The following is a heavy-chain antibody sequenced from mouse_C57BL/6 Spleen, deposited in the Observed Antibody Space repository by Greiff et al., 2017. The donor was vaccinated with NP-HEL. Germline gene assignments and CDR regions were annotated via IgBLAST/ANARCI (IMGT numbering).Heavy chain of an antibody. CDR2: IYPRSGNT. J-gene: IGHJ2*01. CDR1: GYTFTSYG. CDR3: ASRRRVYYDYDG. V-gene: IGHV1-81*01. D-gene: IGHD2-4*01. Sequence: VKLQQSGAELARPGASVKLSCKASGYTFTSYGISWVKQRTGQGLEWIGEIYPRSGNTYYNEKFKGKATLTADKSSSTAYMELRSLTSEDSAVYFCASRRRVYYDYDGWGQGTTLTVSS.